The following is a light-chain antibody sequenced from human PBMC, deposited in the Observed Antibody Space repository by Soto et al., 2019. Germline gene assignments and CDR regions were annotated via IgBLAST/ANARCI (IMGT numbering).Light chain of an antibody. J-gene: IGKJ1*01. Sequence: EIVMTQSPATLSVSPGERVTLSCRASQSVSRTLAWYQQKPGQAPSLLIYGASTRATSVPARFTGSGSGTEFTLTISSLQSEDFAVYYCQQYNSGWTFGQGTKVEIK. CDR2: GAS. CDR1: QSVSRT. CDR3: QQYNSGWT. V-gene: IGKV3-15*01.